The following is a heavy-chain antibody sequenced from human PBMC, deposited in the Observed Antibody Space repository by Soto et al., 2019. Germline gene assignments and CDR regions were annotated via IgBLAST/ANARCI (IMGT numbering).Heavy chain of an antibody. CDR2: INASNGNT. J-gene: IGHJ6*02. CDR3: ARSTIAAAGTILYYYYGMDA. D-gene: IGHD6-13*01. V-gene: IGHV1-3*01. Sequence: ASVKVSCKASGYTFTGYYMHWVRQAPGQGLEWMGWINASNGNTKYSQKFQGRVTITRDTSASTAYMELSSLRSEDTAVYYCARSTIAAAGTILYYYYGMDAWGQGTTVTVSS. CDR1: GYTFTGYY.